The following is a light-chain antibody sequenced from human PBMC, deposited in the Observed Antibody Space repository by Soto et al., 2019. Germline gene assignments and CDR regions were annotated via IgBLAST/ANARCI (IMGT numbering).Light chain of an antibody. CDR1: QSFSSN. V-gene: IGKV3-20*01. J-gene: IGKJ5*01. CDR3: QQHGTSPIT. Sequence: EIVTTQSPATPSVSPGERPTLPCRASQSFSSNLAWYQQKPGQAPRLLIYGAVTRATGIPDRFSGSGSGTDFTLTISRLEPEDFAVYYCQQHGTSPITFGQGTRLEIK. CDR2: GAV.